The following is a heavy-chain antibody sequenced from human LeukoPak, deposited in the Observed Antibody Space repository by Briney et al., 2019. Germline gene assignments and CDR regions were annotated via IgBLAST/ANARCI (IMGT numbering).Heavy chain of an antibody. CDR2: ISDDGRHN. Sequence: PGRSLRLSCAASGFTFSDSGMNWVRQAPGKGLEWVAVISDDGRHNYYADSVKGRFTISRDNSKSTLYLQMNSLRDDDSAAYFCARVYLERLTAGYFDHWGQGTQVTVSS. V-gene: IGHV3-30*03. J-gene: IGHJ4*02. D-gene: IGHD2-8*01. CDR1: GFTFSDSG. CDR3: ARVYLERLTAGYFDH.